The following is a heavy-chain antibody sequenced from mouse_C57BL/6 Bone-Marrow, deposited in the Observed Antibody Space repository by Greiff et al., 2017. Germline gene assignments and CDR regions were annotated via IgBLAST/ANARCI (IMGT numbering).Heavy chain of an antibody. D-gene: IGHD2-5*01. Sequence: VQLQQPGAELVKPGASVKMSCKASGYTFTSYWITWVKQRPGQGLEWIGDIYPGSGRTNYNEKFKSKATLTVDTSSSTAYMPLSSLTSEDSAVYYCARPYYSNYWYFDVWGTGTTVTVSS. CDR1: GYTFTSYW. CDR3: ARPYYSNYWYFDV. V-gene: IGHV1-55*01. CDR2: IYPGSGRT. J-gene: IGHJ1*03.